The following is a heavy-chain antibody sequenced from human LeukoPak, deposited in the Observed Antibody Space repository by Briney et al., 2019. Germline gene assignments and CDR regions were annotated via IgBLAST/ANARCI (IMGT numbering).Heavy chain of an antibody. Sequence: ASVKVSCKASGYTFTSYYIHWVRQAPGQGLEWMGIINPSGGSTNYAQKFQGRVTMTRDTSTSTVYMELSSLRSEDSAVYYCAREAFAAGKNFDYWGQGTQVTVSS. CDR1: GYTFTSYY. J-gene: IGHJ4*02. CDR2: INPSGGST. CDR3: AREAFAAGKNFDY. V-gene: IGHV1-46*01. D-gene: IGHD3-10*01.